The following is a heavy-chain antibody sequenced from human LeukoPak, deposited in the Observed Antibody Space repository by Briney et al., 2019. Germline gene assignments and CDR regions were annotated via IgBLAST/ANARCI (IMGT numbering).Heavy chain of an antibody. CDR3: ARNGPSSSSFPGGAFDI. V-gene: IGHV4-39*01. CDR1: GDSISSSSYY. Sequence: SETLSLTCIVSGDSISSSSYYWGWIRQPPGKGLEYIGNIYYNGSTYYNPSLKSRVTISVDTSKNQFSLKLTSVTAADTAFYYCARNGPSSSSFPGGAFDIWGQGTMVTVSS. J-gene: IGHJ3*02. CDR2: IYYNGST. D-gene: IGHD6-13*01.